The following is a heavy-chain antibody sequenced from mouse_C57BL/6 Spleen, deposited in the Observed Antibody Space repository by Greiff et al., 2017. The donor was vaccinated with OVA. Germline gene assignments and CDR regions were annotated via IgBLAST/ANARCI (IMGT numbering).Heavy chain of an antibody. CDR2: INPNNGGT. J-gene: IGHJ3*01. Sequence: VQLQQSGPELVKPGASVKIPCKASGYTFTDYNMDWVKQSHGKSLEWIGDINPNNGGTIYNQKFKGKATLTVDKSSSTAYMELRSLPSEDTAVYYCARGRGGADWGQGTLVTVSA. CDR1: GYTFTDYN. V-gene: IGHV1-18*01. CDR3: ARGRGGAD.